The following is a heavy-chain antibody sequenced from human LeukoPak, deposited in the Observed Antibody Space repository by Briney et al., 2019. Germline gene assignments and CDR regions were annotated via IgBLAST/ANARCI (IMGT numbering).Heavy chain of an antibody. V-gene: IGHV3-7*01. Sequence: GGSLRLSCAASGFTFSSYWMSWVRQAPGKGLEWVANIKQDGSEKYYVDSVKGRFTISRDNAKNSLYLQMNSLRAEDTAVYYCARGIEYSSSSSDYYYYMDVWGKGTTVTVSS. CDR3: ARGIEYSSSSSDYYYYMDV. D-gene: IGHD6-6*01. CDR2: IKQDGSEK. J-gene: IGHJ6*03. CDR1: GFTFSSYW.